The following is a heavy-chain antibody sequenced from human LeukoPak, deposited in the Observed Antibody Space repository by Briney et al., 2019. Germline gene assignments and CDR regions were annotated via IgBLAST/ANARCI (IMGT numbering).Heavy chain of an antibody. CDR3: VRTSIAARRANAFDI. CDR1: GGSISSGGYY. CDR2: IYYSGST. Sequence: SETLSLTCTVSGGSISSGGYYWSWIRQHPGKGLEWIGYIYYSGSTYYNPSLKSRVTISVDRSKNQFSLKLSSVTAADTAVYYCVRTSIAARRANAFDIWGQGTMVTVSS. V-gene: IGHV4-31*09. D-gene: IGHD6-6*01. J-gene: IGHJ3*02.